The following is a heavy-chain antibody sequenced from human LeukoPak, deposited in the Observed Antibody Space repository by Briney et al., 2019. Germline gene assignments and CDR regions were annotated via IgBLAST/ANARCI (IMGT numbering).Heavy chain of an antibody. CDR1: GSSINGHW. CDR2: IYFNGNI. J-gene: IGHJ5*02. D-gene: IGHD6-25*01. V-gene: IGHV4-59*08. Sequence: SETLSLTCTVSGSSINGHWWSWIRQPPRKGLEWIGFIYFNGNILYNPFLKSRVTLSVDTFNNQFSLSLTSVTAADTAVYYCAGLHFASAEEFDPWGQGTLVTVSS. CDR3: AGLHFASAEEFDP.